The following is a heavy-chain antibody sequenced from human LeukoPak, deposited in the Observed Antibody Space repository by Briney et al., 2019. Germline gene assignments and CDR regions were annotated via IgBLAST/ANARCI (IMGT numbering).Heavy chain of an antibody. Sequence: ASVKVSCTTSGYTFTNYAMHWVRQAPGQTIQWLAWINPANGYTRYSQHFQDRVTVSSDTSADTAYMELSSLRSEDKAIYYCAIRDGHTDHWGQGTLVTVSS. CDR3: AIRDGHTDH. J-gene: IGHJ4*02. D-gene: IGHD5-24*01. CDR1: GYTFTNYA. CDR2: INPANGYT. V-gene: IGHV1-3*03.